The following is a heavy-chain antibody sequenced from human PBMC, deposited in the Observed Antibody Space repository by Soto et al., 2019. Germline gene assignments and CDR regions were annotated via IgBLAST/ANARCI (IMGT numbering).Heavy chain of an antibody. CDR3: ARPSSGEYSSGSQGGVDP. D-gene: IGHD6-19*01. CDR2: IYPDDSDT. CDR1: GYSFNNHW. V-gene: IGHV5-51*01. J-gene: IGHJ5*02. Sequence: PGESLKISCKGSGYSFNNHWIGWVRQMPGKGLEWMGIIYPDDSDTRYSPSFQGQVTISADKSISTAYLQWSSLKASDTAMYYCARPSSGEYSSGSQGGVDPWGQGTLVTVAS.